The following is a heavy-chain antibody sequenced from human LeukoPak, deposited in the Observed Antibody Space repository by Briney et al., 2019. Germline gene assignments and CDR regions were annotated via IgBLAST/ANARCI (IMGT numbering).Heavy chain of an antibody. D-gene: IGHD3-10*01. CDR2: ISAYNGNT. CDR1: GYTFTSYG. Sequence: GASVKVSCKASGYTFTSYGISWVRQAPGQGLEWMGWISAYNGNTNYAQKLQGRVTMTTDTSTSTAYMELRSLRSDDTAVYYCARDREELWFGELLSYYYYYGMDVWGQGTTVTVSS. J-gene: IGHJ6*02. V-gene: IGHV1-18*01. CDR3: ARDREELWFGELLSYYYYYGMDV.